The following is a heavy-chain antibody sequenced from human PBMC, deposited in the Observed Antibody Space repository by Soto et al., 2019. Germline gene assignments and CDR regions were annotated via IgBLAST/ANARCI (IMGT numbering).Heavy chain of an antibody. D-gene: IGHD3-3*01. V-gene: IGHV4-31*03. J-gene: IGHJ5*02. Sequence: QVQLQESGPGLVKPSQTLSLTCTVSGGSISGGAYYWSWIRQHPGKGLEWIGYIFYTGSTFYNPSLKSGVAISVDTSKNQFSLKLNSVTAADTAVYYCAREESDFRGPTWFDPWGQGTLVTVSS. CDR3: AREESDFRGPTWFDP. CDR1: GGSISGGAYY. CDR2: IFYTGST.